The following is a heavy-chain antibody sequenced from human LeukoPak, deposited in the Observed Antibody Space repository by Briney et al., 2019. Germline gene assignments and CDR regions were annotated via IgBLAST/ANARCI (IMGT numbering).Heavy chain of an antibody. CDR2: IYYSGST. J-gene: IGHJ4*02. CDR1: GGSISSYY. V-gene: IGHV4-59*01. CDR3: ARAIPLAYYDILTGYPTTIFDY. Sequence: SETLSLTCTVSGGSISSYYWSWLRQPPGKGLEWVGYIYYSGSTNYNTSLKSRVTISEDKSKKQFFLKQRSMTATDTAVYYRARAIPLAYYDILTGYPTTIFDYWGQGTLVTVSS. D-gene: IGHD3-9*01.